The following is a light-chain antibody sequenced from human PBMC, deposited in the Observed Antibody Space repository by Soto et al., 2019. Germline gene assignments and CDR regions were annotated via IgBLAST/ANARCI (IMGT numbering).Light chain of an antibody. V-gene: IGKV3-20*01. CDR2: GAS. J-gene: IGKJ4*01. CDR3: QQYGSSPLT. Sequence: EIVMTQSPATLSVSPGERATLSCRASQGIGSTLAWYQQKPGQAPRLLIYGASSRATGIPDRFSGSGSGTDFTLTISRLEPEDFAVYYCQQYGSSPLTFGGGTKVDIK. CDR1: QGIGST.